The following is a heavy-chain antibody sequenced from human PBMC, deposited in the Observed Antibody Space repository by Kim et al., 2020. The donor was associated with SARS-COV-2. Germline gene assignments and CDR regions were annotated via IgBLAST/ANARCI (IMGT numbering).Heavy chain of an antibody. J-gene: IGHJ4*02. D-gene: IGHD3-22*01. CDR3: AREAPYSFDSSGYYPLDS. V-gene: IGHV3-30*04. CDR1: GFSFETHA. CDR2: LSYNGVDK. Sequence: GSLRLSCAASGFSFETHAMHWVRQAPGKGLEWLAILSYNGVDKYYGDSVKGRFTISRDNSKNTLYLQMDSLKADDTAVYYCAREAPYSFDSSGYYPLDSWGQGTLVTVSS.